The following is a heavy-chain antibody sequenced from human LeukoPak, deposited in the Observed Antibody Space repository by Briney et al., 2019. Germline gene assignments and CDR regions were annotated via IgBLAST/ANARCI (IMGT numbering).Heavy chain of an antibody. J-gene: IGHJ3*02. CDR2: ISSSSSYI. CDR1: GFTFSSYS. CDR3: ARDLTSSGSHNAFDI. V-gene: IGHV3-21*01. D-gene: IGHD1-26*01. Sequence: PGGSLRLSCAASGFTFSSYSMNWVRQAPGKGLEWVSSISSSSSYIYYADSVKGRFTISRDNAKNSPYLQMNSLRAEDTAVYYCARDLTSSGSHNAFDIWGQGTMVTVSS.